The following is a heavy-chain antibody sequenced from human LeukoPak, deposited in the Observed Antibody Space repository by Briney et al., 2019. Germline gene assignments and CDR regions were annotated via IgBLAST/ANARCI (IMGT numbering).Heavy chain of an antibody. D-gene: IGHD3-10*01. CDR2: IYQSGAT. J-gene: IGHJ4*02. CDR1: GGSISSSDYS. CDR3: ARGLWFGDTPPGY. V-gene: IGHV4-30-2*01. Sequence: SQTLSLTCAVSGGSISSSDYSWSWIRQPPGKGLEWIGYIYQSGATYYNPSLQSRVTISVDRSKNQFSLRLSSVTAADTAVYYCARGLWFGDTPPGYWGQGTLVTVSS.